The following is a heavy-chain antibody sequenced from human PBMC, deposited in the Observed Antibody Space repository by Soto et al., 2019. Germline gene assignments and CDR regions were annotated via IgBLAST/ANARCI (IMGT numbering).Heavy chain of an antibody. V-gene: IGHV1-46*03. D-gene: IGHD3-22*01. CDR2: INPRGGGT. Sequence: QVQLVQSGAEVRKPGASVKVSCKTSGYIFTDHYIQWVRQAPGQGLEWMGMINPRGGGTTYTERFQGRVAMTRDTSTSTGYMELSSLAPEDTAVYYCGSDAGDYYDDSNRPYNAFDKLGQGTLVTVSS. CDR1: GYIFTDHY. CDR3: GSDAGDYYDDSNRPYNAFDK. J-gene: IGHJ3*02.